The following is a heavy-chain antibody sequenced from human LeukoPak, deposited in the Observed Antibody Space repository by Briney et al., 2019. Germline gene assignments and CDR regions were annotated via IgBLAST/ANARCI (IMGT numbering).Heavy chain of an antibody. V-gene: IGHV3-20*04. D-gene: IGHD1-7*01. CDR2: INWNGGNT. J-gene: IGHJ4*02. CDR3: ARENWDSFPFDY. Sequence: GGSLRLSCAASGFTFDDYGMSWVRQAPGKGLEWVPGINWNGGNTNYADSVKGRFTISRDNAKNSLSLQMNSLRVEDTAVYYCARENWDSFPFDYWGQGTLVTVSS. CDR1: GFTFDDYG.